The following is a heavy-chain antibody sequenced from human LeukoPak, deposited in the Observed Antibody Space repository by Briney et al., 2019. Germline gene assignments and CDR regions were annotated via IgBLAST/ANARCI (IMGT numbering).Heavy chain of an antibody. Sequence: GGSLRLSCVASGFTFSSYAMSWVRQAPGKGLEWVSAISGSGGSTYYADSVKGRFTISRDNSKNTLYLQMNSLRAEDTAVYYCAKSGVVVPAAITLDYWGQGTLVTVSS. CDR3: AKSGVVVPAAITLDY. CDR1: GFTFSSYA. J-gene: IGHJ4*02. D-gene: IGHD2-2*01. V-gene: IGHV3-23*01. CDR2: ISGSGGST.